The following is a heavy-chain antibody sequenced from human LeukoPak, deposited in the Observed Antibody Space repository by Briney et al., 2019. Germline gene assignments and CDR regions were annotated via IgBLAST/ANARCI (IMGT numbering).Heavy chain of an antibody. J-gene: IGHJ5*02. CDR3: AKALSLWFGELVFDP. V-gene: IGHV3-30*02. Sequence: QPGGSLRLSCAACGFTFSSYGMHWVRQAPGKGLEWVAFIRYDGSNKYYADSVKGRFTISRDNSKNTLYLQMNSLRAEDTAVYYCAKALSLWFGELVFDPWGQGTLVTVSS. CDR1: GFTFSSYG. D-gene: IGHD3-10*01. CDR2: IRYDGSNK.